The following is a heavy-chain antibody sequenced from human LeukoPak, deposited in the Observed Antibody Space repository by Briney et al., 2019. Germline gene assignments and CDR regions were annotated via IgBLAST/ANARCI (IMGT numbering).Heavy chain of an antibody. CDR3: AKDRKYCSSTSCPYYFDY. CDR1: GFTFSSYA. CDR2: ISGSGGST. Sequence: GGSLRLSCAASGFTFSSYAMGWVRQAPGKGLEWVSAISGSGGSTYYADSVKGRFTISRDNSRNTLYLQMNSLSAEDTAVYYCAKDRKYCSSTSCPYYFDYWGQGTLVTVSS. V-gene: IGHV3-23*01. D-gene: IGHD2-2*01. J-gene: IGHJ4*02.